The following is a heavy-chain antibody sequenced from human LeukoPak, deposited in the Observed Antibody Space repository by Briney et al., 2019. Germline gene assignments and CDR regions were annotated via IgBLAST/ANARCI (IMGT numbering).Heavy chain of an antibody. Sequence: PAASVKVSCKASGYTFTGYYMRWVRQAPGQGLEWMGWINPNSGGTNYAQNFQGRVTMTRDTSISTAYMELSRLRSDVTAVYYCARGYDFWSTDPWGQGTLVTVSS. CDR3: ARGYDFWSTDP. CDR2: INPNSGGT. CDR1: GYTFTGYY. J-gene: IGHJ5*02. D-gene: IGHD3-3*01. V-gene: IGHV1-2*02.